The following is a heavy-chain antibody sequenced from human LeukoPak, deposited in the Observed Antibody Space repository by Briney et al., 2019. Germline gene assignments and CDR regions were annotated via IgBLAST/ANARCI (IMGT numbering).Heavy chain of an antibody. D-gene: IGHD1-26*01. Sequence: GGSLTLSCAASGFTFNSYSLNWVRQAPGKGLEWVTYISSGSTSIYYADSVKGRFTISRDNAKNSLYVQVNSLRGEVTAVYYCARGTGIVGATVWGQGTLVTVSS. CDR2: ISSGSTSI. CDR3: ARGTGIVGATV. V-gene: IGHV3-48*01. J-gene: IGHJ1*01. CDR1: GFTFNSYS.